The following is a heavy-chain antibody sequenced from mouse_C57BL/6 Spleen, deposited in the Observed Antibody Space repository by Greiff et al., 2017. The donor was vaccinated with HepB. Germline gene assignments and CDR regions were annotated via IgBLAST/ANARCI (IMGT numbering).Heavy chain of an antibody. Sequence: QVQLKQSGAELVKPGASVKISCKASGYAFSSYWMNWVKQRPGKGLEWIGQIYPGDGDTNYNGKFKGKATLTADKSSSTAYMQLSSLTSEDSAVYFCARSVITTVVAWYFDVWGTGTTVTVSS. CDR3: ARSVITTVVAWYFDV. CDR2: IYPGDGDT. V-gene: IGHV1-80*01. CDR1: GYAFSSYW. J-gene: IGHJ1*03. D-gene: IGHD1-1*01.